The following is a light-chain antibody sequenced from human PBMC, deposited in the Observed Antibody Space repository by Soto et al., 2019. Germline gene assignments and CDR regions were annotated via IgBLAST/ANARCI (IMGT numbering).Light chain of an antibody. CDR3: QQYDTYPYT. J-gene: IGKJ2*01. V-gene: IGKV1-5*01. Sequence: DIQMTQSPSTLSASVGDRVTVTCRASQSISSWLAWYQQKPGKAPKVMIYDASSLGSGVPSRFSGSGSETELTLTISSMLPHDYAAYFCQQYDTYPYTFGQGTRLEIK. CDR1: QSISSW. CDR2: DAS.